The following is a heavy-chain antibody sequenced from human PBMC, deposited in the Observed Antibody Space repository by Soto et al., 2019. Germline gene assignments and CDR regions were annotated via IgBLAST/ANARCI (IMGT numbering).Heavy chain of an antibody. D-gene: IGHD2-15*01. J-gene: IGHJ5*02. Sequence: QVQLVQSGAEEKKPGASVKVSCKASGYTFTSYAMHWVRHAPGQRLEWMGWINAGNGNTKYSQKFQGRVTITRDTSASTAYMELSSLRSEDTAVYYCARARKDCSGGSCYSYRFDPWGQGTLVTVSS. CDR2: INAGNGNT. V-gene: IGHV1-3*05. CDR1: GYTFTSYA. CDR3: ARARKDCSGGSCYSYRFDP.